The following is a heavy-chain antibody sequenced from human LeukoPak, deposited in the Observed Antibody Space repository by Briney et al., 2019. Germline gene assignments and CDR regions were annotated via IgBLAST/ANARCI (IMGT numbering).Heavy chain of an antibody. D-gene: IGHD3-10*01. J-gene: IGHJ4*02. V-gene: IGHV3-48*03. Sequence: QPGGSLRLSCAASGFSVSTYEMNWVRQASGKGLECVSYISSSGTTISYADSVEGRFTISRDNAKNSLYLEMNSLRVEDTAVYYCARGRPEFFGSGTYLNDWGQGTLVTVSS. CDR2: ISSSGTTI. CDR1: GFSVSTYE. CDR3: ARGRPEFFGSGTYLND.